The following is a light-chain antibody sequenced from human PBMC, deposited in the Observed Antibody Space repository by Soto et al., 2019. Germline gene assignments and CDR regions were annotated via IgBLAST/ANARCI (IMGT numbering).Light chain of an antibody. Sequence: VVTQPPSVSGAPGQRVTISCTGSSSNIGAGYDVYWYQQLPGTAPKLLIYDNNRRPSGVRDRFSASKSGTSASLAVTGLQAEDEADYYCQSYDSSLTGVVFGGGTKLTVL. CDR2: DNN. CDR1: SSNIGAGYD. V-gene: IGLV1-40*01. J-gene: IGLJ2*01. CDR3: QSYDSSLTGVV.